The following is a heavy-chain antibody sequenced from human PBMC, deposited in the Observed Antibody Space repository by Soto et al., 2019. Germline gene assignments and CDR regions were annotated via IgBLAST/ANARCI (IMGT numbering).Heavy chain of an antibody. D-gene: IGHD6-19*01. CDR1: GLTFSNDW. Sequence: EVQLVESGGGLVKTGGSLRLSCAASGLTFSNDWMNWVRQAPGKGLEWVGRIKSKPDGGTIEYDAPVKGRFSISRDDSKTPLYLQMTSRETGDTALYYVTAGPGEPRLGVAGTRGLDYWGREPWSPSPQ. V-gene: IGHV3-15*07. CDR2: IKSKPDGGTI. CDR3: TAGPGEPRLGVAGTRGLDY. J-gene: IGHJ4*02.